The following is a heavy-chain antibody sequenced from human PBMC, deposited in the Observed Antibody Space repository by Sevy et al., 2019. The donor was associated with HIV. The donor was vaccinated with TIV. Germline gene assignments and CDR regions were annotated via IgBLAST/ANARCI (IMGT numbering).Heavy chain of an antibody. J-gene: IGHJ4*01. Sequence: GESLKISCAASGFAFSSHAMHWVRQAPGKGLEWVAVISYEGTETFYAASVEGRFTISRDNSKSMLSLQINSLRPEDTAVYYCVRDGGYSIKWYPLYWGHGTLVTVSS. CDR3: VRDGGYSIKWYPLY. V-gene: IGHV3-30-3*01. CDR2: ISYEGTET. D-gene: IGHD6-13*01. CDR1: GFAFSSHA.